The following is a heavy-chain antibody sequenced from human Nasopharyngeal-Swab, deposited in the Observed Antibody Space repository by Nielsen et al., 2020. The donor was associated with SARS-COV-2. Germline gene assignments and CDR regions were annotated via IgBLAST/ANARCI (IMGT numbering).Heavy chain of an antibody. D-gene: IGHD5-18*01. CDR3: ASDGGRGKSYVMWDY. V-gene: IGHV3-11*01. Sequence: GGSLTLSCAASGFTLSDFYMSWIRPAPGQGLEWLSNIRTGSDRIFDSADSVKGRFTFSRDNAKNSLYLHMDRLGAEDTAVYYCASDGGRGKSYVMWDYWGQGTLVTVSS. CDR1: GFTLSDFY. CDR2: IRTGSDRIF. J-gene: IGHJ4*02.